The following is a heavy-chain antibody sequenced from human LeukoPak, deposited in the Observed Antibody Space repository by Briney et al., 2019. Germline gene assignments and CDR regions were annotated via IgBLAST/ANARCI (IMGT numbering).Heavy chain of an antibody. CDR1: GGSISSGGYY. CDR2: IYYSGST. CDR3: AKGPGDYYYDSSGYLLV. D-gene: IGHD3-22*01. Sequence: SETLSLTCTVSGGSISSGGYYWSWIRQHPGTGLEWIGYIYYSGSTYYNPSLKSRVTVSVDTSKNQFSLKLSSVTAADTAVYYCAKGPGDYYYDSSGYLLVWGQGTMVTVSS. J-gene: IGHJ3*01. V-gene: IGHV4-31*03.